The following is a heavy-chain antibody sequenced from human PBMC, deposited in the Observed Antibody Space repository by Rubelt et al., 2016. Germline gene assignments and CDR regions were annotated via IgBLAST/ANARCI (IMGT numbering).Heavy chain of an antibody. Sequence: GPGLVKPSETLSLTCTVSGGSISSSSYYWGWIRQPPGKGLEWIGSIYYSGSTNYNPSLKSRVPISVDTSKTQFSLKLSSVTAADTAVYYCARTIAVDDAFDIRGQGTMVTVSS. CDR1: GGSISSSSYY. J-gene: IGHJ3*02. CDR2: IYYSGST. D-gene: IGHD4-23*01. V-gene: IGHV4-39*07. CDR3: ARTIAVDDAFDI.